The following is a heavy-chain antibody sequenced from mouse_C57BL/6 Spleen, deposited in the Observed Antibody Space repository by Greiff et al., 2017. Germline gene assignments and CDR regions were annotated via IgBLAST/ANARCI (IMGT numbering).Heavy chain of an antibody. J-gene: IGHJ1*03. Sequence: VKLMESGPGLVAPSQSLSITCTVSGFSLTSYGVHWVRQPPGKGLEWLVVIWSDGSTTYNSALKSRLSISKDNSKSQVFLKMNSLQTDDTAMYYCARHRGLYYGSGYFDVWGTGTTVTVSS. CDR2: IWSDGST. CDR3: ARHRGLYYGSGYFDV. D-gene: IGHD1-1*01. V-gene: IGHV2-6-1*01. CDR1: GFSLTSYG.